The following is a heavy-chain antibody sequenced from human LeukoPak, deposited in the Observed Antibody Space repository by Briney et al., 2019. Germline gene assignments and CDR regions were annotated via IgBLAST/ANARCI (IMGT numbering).Heavy chain of an antibody. CDR1: GFTFSSYA. CDR3: ARDSTYYYGSGSSGPHYFDY. Sequence: PGRSLRLSCAASGFTFSSYALPWVRQAPGKGLEWVAVISYDGSNKYFADSVKGRFTISRDNSKNTLYLQMNSLRAEDTAVYYCARDSTYYYGSGSSGPHYFDYWGQGTLVTVSS. CDR2: ISYDGSNK. V-gene: IGHV3-30*01. J-gene: IGHJ4*02. D-gene: IGHD3-10*01.